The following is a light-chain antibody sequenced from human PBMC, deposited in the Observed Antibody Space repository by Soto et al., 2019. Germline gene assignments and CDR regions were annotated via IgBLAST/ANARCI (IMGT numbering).Light chain of an antibody. CDR1: HDISTF. CDR3: QQLYTLPFT. J-gene: IGKJ5*01. V-gene: IGKV1-9*01. CDR2: EAS. Sequence: DIQMTQSPSTLSASVGDRATITCRASHDISTFLAWYQQKPGKAPKLLIYEASTLQSGVPSRFSGSGSGTEFTLTISGLLPEDFAAYHCQQLYTLPFTFGQGTRLEIK.